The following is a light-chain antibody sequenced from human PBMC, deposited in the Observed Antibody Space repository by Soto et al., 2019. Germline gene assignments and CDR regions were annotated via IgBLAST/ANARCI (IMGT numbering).Light chain of an antibody. Sequence: QSVLTQPPSASGTPGQRVTISCFGSSSNIGSHSVNWYQQLPGMAPKLLIYRSSQRPSGVPDRFSGSKSGTSATLGITGFQAGDEADYYCGSWDSSLSAYVFGTGTKVTVL. CDR3: GSWDSSLSAYV. CDR2: RSS. J-gene: IGLJ1*01. V-gene: IGLV1-44*01. CDR1: SSNIGSHS.